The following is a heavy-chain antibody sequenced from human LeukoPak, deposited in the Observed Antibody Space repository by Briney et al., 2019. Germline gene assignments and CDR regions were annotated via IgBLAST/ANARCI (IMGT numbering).Heavy chain of an antibody. CDR3: AREGLWSRAFDI. V-gene: IGHV3-53*01. J-gene: IGHJ3*02. Sequence: GGSLRLSCAASGVTVSSNYMSWVRQAPGKGLEWVSVIYSGGSTYYADSVKGRFTISRDNSKNTLYLQMNSLRAEDTAVYYCAREGLWSRAFDIWGQETMVTVSS. CDR1: GVTVSSNY. CDR2: IYSGGST. D-gene: IGHD3-3*01.